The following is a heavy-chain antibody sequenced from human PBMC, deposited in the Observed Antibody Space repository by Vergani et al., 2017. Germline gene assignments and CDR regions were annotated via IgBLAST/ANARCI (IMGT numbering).Heavy chain of an antibody. Sequence: VQLQESGPGLVKPPGTLSLTCAVSGESIRSGSHYWSWVRQAPGKGLEWVAFIGSSGPYINYADSVKGRFIISRDNTNNSLFLQLRSLRAEDAAVYYCARDCTSGGCPDNYGMDVWGQGATVTVSS. CDR1: GESIRSGSHY. D-gene: IGHD2-8*01. CDR2: IGSSGPYI. J-gene: IGHJ6*02. CDR3: ARDCTSGGCPDNYGMDV. V-gene: IGHV3-21*02.